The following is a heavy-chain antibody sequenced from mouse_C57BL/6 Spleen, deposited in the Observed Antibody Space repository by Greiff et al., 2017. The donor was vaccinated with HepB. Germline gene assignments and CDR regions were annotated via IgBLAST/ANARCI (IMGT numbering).Heavy chain of an antibody. CDR1: GFSFNTYA. CDR3: VRSFYGNYYFDY. Sequence: EVQLVESGGGLVQPKGSLKLSCAASGFSFNTYAMNWVRQAPGKGLEWVARIRSKSNNYATYYADSVKDRFTISRDDSESMLYLQMNNLKTEDTAMYYCVRSFYGNYYFDYWGQGTTLTVSS. V-gene: IGHV10-1*01. CDR2: IRSKSNNYAT. D-gene: IGHD2-10*01. J-gene: IGHJ2*01.